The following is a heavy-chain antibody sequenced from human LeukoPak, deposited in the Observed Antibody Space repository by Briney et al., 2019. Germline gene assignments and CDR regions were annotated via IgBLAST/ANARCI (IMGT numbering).Heavy chain of an antibody. V-gene: IGHV3-33*01. CDR1: GFSFSSHG. D-gene: IGHD3-10*01. CDR3: ARDSYQDYYGRFDP. J-gene: IGHJ5*02. Sequence: GGSLRLSCAASGFSFSSHGMHWDRQAPGKRLEWVAVIWDDGNNKRYANSVNGRFTISRDNSENTLYLQMNGLTAEDTAMYYCARDSYQDYYGRFDPWGQGTLVIVSS. CDR2: IWDDGNNK.